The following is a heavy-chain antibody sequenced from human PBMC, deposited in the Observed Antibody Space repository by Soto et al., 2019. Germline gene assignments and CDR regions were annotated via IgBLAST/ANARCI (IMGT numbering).Heavy chain of an antibody. CDR1: GFTFSSYW. V-gene: IGHV3-7*05. J-gene: IGHJ4*02. CDR2: IKQDGSED. CDR3: ARDVLGHFEY. Sequence: PGGSLRLSCAASGFTFSSYWMTWVRQAPGKGLEWVANIKQDGSEDYYVDSVKGRFTISRDNAKNSLYLQMNSLKADDTAVYYCARDVLGHFEYWAQGTLVIVSS.